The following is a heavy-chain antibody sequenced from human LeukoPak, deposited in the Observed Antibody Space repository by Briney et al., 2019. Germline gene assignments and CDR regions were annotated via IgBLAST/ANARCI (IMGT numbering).Heavy chain of an antibody. J-gene: IGHJ4*02. CDR2: IYHSGST. V-gene: IGHV4-34*01. CDR1: GGSFSGYY. CDR3: ARLAKMTAINTYYFDY. D-gene: IGHD5-24*01. Sequence: PSETLSLTCAVYGGSFSGYYWSWIRQPPGKGLEWIGSIYHSGSTYYNPSLKSRVTISVDTSKNQFSLKLSSVTAADTAVYYCARLAKMTAINTYYFDYWGQGTLVTVSS.